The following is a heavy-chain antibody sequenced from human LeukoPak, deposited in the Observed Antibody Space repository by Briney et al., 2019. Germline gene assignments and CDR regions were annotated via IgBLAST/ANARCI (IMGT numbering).Heavy chain of an antibody. J-gene: IGHJ3*02. CDR1: GYTFTGYY. D-gene: IGHD3-10*01. V-gene: IGHV1-2*02. CDR2: INPNSGGT. Sequence: ASVKVSCKASGYTFTGYYMHWVRQAPGQGLEWMGWINPNSGGTNYAQKFQGRVTMTRDTSISTAYMELSRLRSDDTAVYYCARIQRDSYGHDAFDIWGQGTTVTVSS. CDR3: ARIQRDSYGHDAFDI.